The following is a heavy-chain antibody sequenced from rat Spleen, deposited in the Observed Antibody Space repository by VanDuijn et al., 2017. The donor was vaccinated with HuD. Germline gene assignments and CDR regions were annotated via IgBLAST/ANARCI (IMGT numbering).Heavy chain of an antibody. CDR1: GYSITSNY. CDR2: ISYSGST. CDR3: ARVYDGTHYYFDY. J-gene: IGHJ2*01. V-gene: IGHV3-1*01. D-gene: IGHD1-12*02. Sequence: EVQLQESGPGLVKPSQSLSLTCSVTGYSITSNYWGWIRKFPGNKMEWIGHISYSGSTSYNPSLRSRISITRDTSKNQFFLQVNSVTTEDTATYYCARVYDGTHYYFDYWGQGVLVTVSS.